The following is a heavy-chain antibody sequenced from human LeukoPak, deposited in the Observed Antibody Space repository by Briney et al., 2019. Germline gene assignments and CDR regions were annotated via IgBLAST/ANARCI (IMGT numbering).Heavy chain of an antibody. V-gene: IGHV4-38-2*01. Sequence: PSETLSLTCAVSGYSISSGYYWGWIRQPPGKGLEWIGSIYHSGSTYYNPSLKSRVTISVDTSKNQFSLKLRSVTAADTAVYYCARQGIAARIYFDYWGQGTLVTVSS. D-gene: IGHD6-6*01. CDR1: GYSISSGYY. J-gene: IGHJ4*02. CDR3: ARQGIAARIYFDY. CDR2: IYHSGST.